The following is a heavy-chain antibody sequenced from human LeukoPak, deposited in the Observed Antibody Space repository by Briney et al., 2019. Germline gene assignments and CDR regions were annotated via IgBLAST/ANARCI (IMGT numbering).Heavy chain of an antibody. J-gene: IGHJ4*02. D-gene: IGHD6-19*01. CDR1: GYTFSDYA. CDR3: ARERLYTSGWFDD. Sequence: ASVAISCKAPGYTFSDYAMRWVRQAPGQGPEWMGWINGGNGNTRYSQTFQGRITITRDTSATTGYMELSSLRSEDTAVYYCARERLYTSGWFDDWGQGTLVTVSS. V-gene: IGHV1-3*01. CDR2: INGGNGNT.